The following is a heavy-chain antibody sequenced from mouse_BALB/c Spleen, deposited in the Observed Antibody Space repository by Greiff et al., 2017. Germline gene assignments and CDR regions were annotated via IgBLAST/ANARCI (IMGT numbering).Heavy chain of an antibody. J-gene: IGHJ2*01. CDR1: GFTFSSYT. V-gene: IGHV5-12-2*01. CDR2: ISNGGGST. CDR3: ARQLGGY. Sequence: EVHLVESGGGLVQPGGSLKLSCAASGFTFSSYTMSWVRQTPEKRLEWVAYISNGGGSTYYPDTVKGRFTISRDNAKNTLYLQMSSLKSEDTAMYYCARQLGGYWGQGTTLTVSS. D-gene: IGHD4-1*01.